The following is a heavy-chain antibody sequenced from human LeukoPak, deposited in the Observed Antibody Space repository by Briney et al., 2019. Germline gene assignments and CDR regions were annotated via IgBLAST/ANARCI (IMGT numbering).Heavy chain of an antibody. CDR3: ARDTSEWELLPKAEIR. V-gene: IGHV3-7*01. Sequence: HPGGSLRLSCAASGFTFSSYWMSWVRQAPGKGLEWVANIKQDGSAKNYGDSVKGRFTISRDNAKNSLYLQMNSLRVEDTAVYYCARDTSEWELLPKAEIRWGQGTLVTVSS. D-gene: IGHD1-26*01. CDR2: IKQDGSAK. CDR1: GFTFSSYW. J-gene: IGHJ4*02.